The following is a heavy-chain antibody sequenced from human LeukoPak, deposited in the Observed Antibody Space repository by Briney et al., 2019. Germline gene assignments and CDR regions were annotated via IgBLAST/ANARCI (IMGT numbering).Heavy chain of an antibody. J-gene: IGHJ4*02. D-gene: IGHD3-16*01. V-gene: IGHV3-74*01. Sequence: GGSLRLSCAASGFTFSTYWMHWVRQAPGKGLVWVSRIITDGSYTSYADSVKGRFTISRDNAKNTLYLQMNSLRAEDTAVYYCARGKGGPVDYWGRGTLVTVSS. CDR1: GFTFSTYW. CDR2: IITDGSYT. CDR3: ARGKGGPVDY.